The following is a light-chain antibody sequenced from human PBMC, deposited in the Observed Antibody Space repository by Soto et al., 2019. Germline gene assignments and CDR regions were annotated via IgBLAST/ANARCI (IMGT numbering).Light chain of an antibody. J-gene: IGLJ2*01. CDR2: DVS. Sequence: QSALTQPASVSGSPGQSISISCTGTTNDVGGYDYVSWYQQHPGEAPKLIIFDVSLQPSGVSNRFSGSKSGNTASLTISGLQTEDEADYYCTSFTSRNIVIFGGGTKLTVL. V-gene: IGLV2-14*03. CDR3: TSFTSRNIVI. CDR1: TNDVGGYDY.